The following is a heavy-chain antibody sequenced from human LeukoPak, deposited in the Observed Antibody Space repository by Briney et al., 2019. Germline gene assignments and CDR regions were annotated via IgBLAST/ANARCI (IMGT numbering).Heavy chain of an antibody. D-gene: IGHD3-16*02. V-gene: IGHV3-23*01. CDR1: GFSFTNYA. J-gene: IGHJ4*02. CDR2: MKGGGET. Sequence: GGSLRLSCAASGFSFTNYAMSWVRQAPARGPEWLSSMKGGGETFYADSVKGRFTLSRDNSKNTLYLHMNSLRAEDTAVYYCAKERAGYTNPYYFDYWGQGTLVTVSS. CDR3: AKERAGYTNPYYFDY.